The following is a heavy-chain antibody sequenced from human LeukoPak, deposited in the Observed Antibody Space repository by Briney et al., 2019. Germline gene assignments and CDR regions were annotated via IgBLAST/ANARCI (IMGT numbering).Heavy chain of an antibody. V-gene: IGHV4-30-4*01. Sequence: SETLSLTCTVSDGSISSGDYYWSWIRQPPGKGLEWIGYIYYSGSSYYIPSLKSRVTMSVDTSKNQFSLRLSSVTAADTAVYYCARQIYGDLYYFDYWGQGTLVTVSS. J-gene: IGHJ4*02. CDR3: ARQIYGDLYYFDY. CDR1: DGSISSGDYY. CDR2: IYYSGSS. D-gene: IGHD4-17*01.